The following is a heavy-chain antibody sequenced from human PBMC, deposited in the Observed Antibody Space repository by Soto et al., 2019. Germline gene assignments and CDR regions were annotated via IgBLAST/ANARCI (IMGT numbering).Heavy chain of an antibody. J-gene: IGHJ3*02. CDR2: INHNGDS. CDR3: ARVTRFPDAFDI. CDR1: GGSFGTSY. V-gene: IGHV4-34*01. Sequence: QVHLQQWGAGLLKPSETLSLTCGVYGGSFGTSYWAWIRPSPEKGLEWIGEINHNGDSNYNPSLKMRVTISLDMSENQFSLKLTPVAAADTAVYYCARVTRFPDAFDIWGQGTPVIVSS.